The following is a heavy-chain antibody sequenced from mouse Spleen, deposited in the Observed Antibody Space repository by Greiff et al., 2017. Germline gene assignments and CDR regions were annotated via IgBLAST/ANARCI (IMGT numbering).Heavy chain of an antibody. Sequence: EVQLQESGAELVKPGASVKLSCTASGFNIKDTYMHWVKQRPEQGLEWIGRIDPANGNTKYDPKFQGKATITADTSSNTAYLQLSSLTSEDTAVYYCASRDGYYDAMDYWGQGTSVTVSS. D-gene: IGHD2-3*01. CDR2: IDPANGNT. CDR1: GFNIKDTY. J-gene: IGHJ4*01. V-gene: IGHV14-3*02. CDR3: ASRDGYYDAMDY.